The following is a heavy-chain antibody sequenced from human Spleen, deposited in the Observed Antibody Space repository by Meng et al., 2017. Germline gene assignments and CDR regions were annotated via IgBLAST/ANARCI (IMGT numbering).Heavy chain of an antibody. CDR2: INHSGST. Sequence: GSLRLSCAVYGGSFSGYYWSWIRQPPGKGLEWIGEINHSGSTNYNPSLKSRVTISVDTSKNQFSLKLSSVTAADTAVYYCASTPGYSYGDYYYYYGMNVWGRGTTVTVSS. D-gene: IGHD5-18*01. CDR3: ASTPGYSYGDYYYYYGMNV. J-gene: IGHJ6*02. CDR1: GGSFSGYY. V-gene: IGHV4-34*01.